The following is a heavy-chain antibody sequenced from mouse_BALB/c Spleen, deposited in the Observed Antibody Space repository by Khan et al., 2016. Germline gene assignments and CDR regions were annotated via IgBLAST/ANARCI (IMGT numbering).Heavy chain of an antibody. D-gene: IGHD4-1*01. CDR3: ASNWDKLYYFDY. J-gene: IGHJ2*01. CDR1: GYSITSGYY. Sequence: EVQLQESGPGLVKPSQSLSFTCSVTGYSITSGYYWNWIRQFPGNKLEWMGYISYDGSNNYNPSLKNRISITRDTSKNQFFLKLNSVTTEDTATYSWASNWDKLYYFDYWGQGTTLTVSS. CDR2: ISYDGSN. V-gene: IGHV3-6*02.